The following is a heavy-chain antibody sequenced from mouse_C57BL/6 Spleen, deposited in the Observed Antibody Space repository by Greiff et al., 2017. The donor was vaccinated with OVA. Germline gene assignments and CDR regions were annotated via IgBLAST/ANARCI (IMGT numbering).Heavy chain of an antibody. J-gene: IGHJ1*03. CDR1: GYTFTDYY. CDR2: INPNNGGT. V-gene: IGHV1-26*01. Sequence: EVQLQQSGPELVKPGASVKISCKASGYTFTDYYMNWVKQSHGKSLEWIGDINPNNGGTSYNQKFKGKATLTVDKSSSTAYMELRSLTSEDSAVYDCAKRDYYGSSYYFDVWGTGTTVTVSS. D-gene: IGHD1-1*01. CDR3: AKRDYYGSSYYFDV.